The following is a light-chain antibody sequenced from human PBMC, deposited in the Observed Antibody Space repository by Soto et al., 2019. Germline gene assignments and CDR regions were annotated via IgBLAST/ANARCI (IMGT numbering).Light chain of an antibody. CDR1: SSDVGGYNY. V-gene: IGLV2-14*01. CDR3: ISSTSSSVV. Sequence: QSALTQPASLSGSPGQSITISCTGTSSDVGGYNYVSWYQQHPGKAPKLMIYDVSNRPSGVSNRFSGSKSGNKASLTISGLQAEDEADYYCISSTSSSVVFGGGTKLTVL. CDR2: DVS. J-gene: IGLJ2*01.